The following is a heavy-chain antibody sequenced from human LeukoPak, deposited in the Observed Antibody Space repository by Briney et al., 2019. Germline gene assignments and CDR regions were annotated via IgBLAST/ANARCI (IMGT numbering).Heavy chain of an antibody. CDR2: IYSSGST. D-gene: IGHD3-22*01. CDR1: GGSISSYY. Sequence: SETLSLTCTVSGGSISSYYWSWIRQPPGKGLEWIGYIYSSGSTNYNPSLKSRVTISVDTSKNQFSLKLSSVTAADTAVYYCAGAVTYYYDVIWGQGTMVTVSS. J-gene: IGHJ3*02. V-gene: IGHV4-59*01. CDR3: AGAVTYYYDVI.